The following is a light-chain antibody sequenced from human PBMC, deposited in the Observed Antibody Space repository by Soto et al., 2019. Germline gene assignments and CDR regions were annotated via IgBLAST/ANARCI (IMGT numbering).Light chain of an antibody. CDR2: VNS. V-gene: IGLV1-40*01. CDR1: SSNIGAGYD. Sequence: QSVLTQPPSVSGAPGQRVTISCTGSSSNIGAGYDVHWYQQLPGTAPKLLIYVNSNRPSGVPDRFSGSKSGTSASLAITGLQAEDEADYYCQSYDSSLSAVVFGVGTKVTVL. J-gene: IGLJ2*01. CDR3: QSYDSSLSAVV.